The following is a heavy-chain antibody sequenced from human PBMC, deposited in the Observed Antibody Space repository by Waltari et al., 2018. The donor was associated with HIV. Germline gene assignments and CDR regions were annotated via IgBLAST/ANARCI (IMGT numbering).Heavy chain of an antibody. CDR2: IKDDGTEA. Sequence: EVILVESGGGLAQPGGSLRLSCAASGFTFSNTWMSWVRQAPGKGLEWVDNIKDDGTEAYYLDSVKGRFTISRDNAKDSLSLQMNSLRAEDTAVYYCARGTPLYGLDVWGQGTTVTASS. V-gene: IGHV3-7*01. J-gene: IGHJ6*02. CDR1: GFTFSNTW. D-gene: IGHD2-15*01. CDR3: ARGTPLYGLDV.